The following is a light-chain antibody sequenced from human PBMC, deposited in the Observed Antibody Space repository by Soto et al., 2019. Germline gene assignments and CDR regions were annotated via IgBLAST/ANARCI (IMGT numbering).Light chain of an antibody. CDR3: QQYNNLPRT. Sequence: EIVMTQSPATLSVSPGERATLYCKASQRISSNLAWYQQKPGQPPRLLIYGASTRATGIPARFSGSGSGTEFTLTIRRLQSEDFSSYYCQQYNNLPRTFGQGTKGEIK. CDR1: QRISSN. CDR2: GAS. V-gene: IGKV3-15*01. J-gene: IGKJ1*01.